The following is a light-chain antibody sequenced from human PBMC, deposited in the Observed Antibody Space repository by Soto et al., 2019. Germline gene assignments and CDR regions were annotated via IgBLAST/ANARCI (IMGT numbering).Light chain of an antibody. Sequence: DIQMTQSPSTLSASVGDRVTITCRASRSISSWLAWYQQKPGKAPKLLIYKASSLESGVPSRFSGSGSGTEFTLTISSLQPDDFATYYCQQYNSYSPITFGQGTRLEIK. CDR2: KAS. J-gene: IGKJ5*01. CDR1: RSISSW. CDR3: QQYNSYSPIT. V-gene: IGKV1-5*03.